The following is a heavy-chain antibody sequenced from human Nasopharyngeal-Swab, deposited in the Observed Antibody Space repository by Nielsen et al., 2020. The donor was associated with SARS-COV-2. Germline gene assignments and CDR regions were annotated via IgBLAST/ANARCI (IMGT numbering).Heavy chain of an antibody. Sequence: GESLKISCAASGFTFSSYAMSWVRQAPGKGLEWVAVISYDGSNKYYADSVKGRFTISRDNSKNTLYLQMNSLRAEDTAVYYCARDSESSYCSSTSCYAREGNGWFDPWGQGTLVTVSS. CDR2: ISYDGSNK. CDR1: GFTFSSYA. CDR3: ARDSESSYCSSTSCYAREGNGWFDP. J-gene: IGHJ5*02. D-gene: IGHD2-2*01. V-gene: IGHV3-30*04.